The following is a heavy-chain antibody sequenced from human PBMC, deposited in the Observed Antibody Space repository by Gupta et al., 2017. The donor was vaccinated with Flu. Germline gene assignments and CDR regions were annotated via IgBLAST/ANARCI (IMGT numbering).Heavy chain of an antibody. CDR2: INTDGSTT. D-gene: IGHD4-11*01. CDR1: GFTLSRHW. Sequence: EVQLMESGGGLVQPGGSLRLSCAASGFTLSRHWLHWVRQTPGKGLLWISRINTDGSTTNDADSVQDRFTISRDNAKNTLYLQMNSLRVEDTAVYYCARVPYSGYSTFDPWGQVTLVTVSS. CDR3: ARVPYSGYSTFDP. V-gene: IGHV3-74*01. J-gene: IGHJ5*02.